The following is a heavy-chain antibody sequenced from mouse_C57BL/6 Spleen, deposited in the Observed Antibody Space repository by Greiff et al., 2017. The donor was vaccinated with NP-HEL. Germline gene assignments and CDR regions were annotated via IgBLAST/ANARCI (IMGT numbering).Heavy chain of an antibody. CDR2: IDPETGGT. J-gene: IGHJ2*01. Sequence: VKLQQSGAELVRPGASVTLSCKASGYTFTDYEMHWVKQTPVHGLEWIGAIDPETGGTAYNQKFKGKAILTADKSSSTAYMELRSLTSEDSAVYYCTRGRDRYFDYWGQGTTLTVSS. V-gene: IGHV1-15*01. CDR1: GYTFTDYE. CDR3: TRGRDRYFDY.